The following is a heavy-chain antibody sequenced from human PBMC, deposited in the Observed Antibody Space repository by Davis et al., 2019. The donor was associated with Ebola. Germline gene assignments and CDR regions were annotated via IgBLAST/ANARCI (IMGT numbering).Heavy chain of an antibody. CDR3: ARCYYIGNWFDP. D-gene: IGHD3-10*01. Sequence: SETLSLTCAVSGGSISSSNWWSWVRQPPGKGLEWIGEINHSGSTNYNPSLKSRVTISVDTSKNQFSLKLSSVTAADTAVYYCARCYYIGNWFDPWGQGTLVTVSS. J-gene: IGHJ5*02. CDR2: INHSGST. CDR1: GGSISSSNW. V-gene: IGHV4-4*02.